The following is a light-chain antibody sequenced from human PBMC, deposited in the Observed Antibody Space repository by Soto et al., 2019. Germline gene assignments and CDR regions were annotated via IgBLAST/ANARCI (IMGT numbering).Light chain of an antibody. CDR1: QSILYSSNDKNY. CDR2: WAS. Sequence: DIVMTQSPDSLAVSLGERATINCKSSQSILYSSNDKNYLAWYQQKPGQPPKLLLYWASTRESGVPDRFSGSGSGTDFTLTISSLQAEDVAVYYCQQYYAAPRGFGPGTKVDIK. CDR3: QQYYAAPRG. V-gene: IGKV4-1*01. J-gene: IGKJ3*01.